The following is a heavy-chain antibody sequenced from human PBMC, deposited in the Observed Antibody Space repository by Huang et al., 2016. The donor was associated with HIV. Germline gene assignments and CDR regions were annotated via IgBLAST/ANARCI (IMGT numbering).Heavy chain of an antibody. CDR1: GGSFRGYQ. CDR2: INHSGSS. V-gene: IGHV4-34*02. D-gene: IGHD6-19*01. Sequence: QVRLEQWGAGLLKPSETLSLTCAVYGGSFRGYQWTWISQSPGKGLEWIVEINHSGSSPFNPSLKTQVTITGAMSKNQCSLKMSSLTVTDTAVYFCARGLGFGRGAVCFPTHFQHWSQG. J-gene: IGHJ1*01. CDR3: ARGLGFGRGAVCFPTHFQH.